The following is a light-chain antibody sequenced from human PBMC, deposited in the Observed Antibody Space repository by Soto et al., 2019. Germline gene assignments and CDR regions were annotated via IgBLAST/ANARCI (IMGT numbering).Light chain of an antibody. Sequence: QSALTQPASVSGSPGQSITISCSGTSNDVGSFNLVSWYQQHPGKVPKLMIYEATKRPSWVSNRFSGSKSGNTASMTISGLQAEDEADYYCCSYARSSTVVFGGGTKVTVL. CDR1: SNDVGSFNL. CDR3: CSYARSSTVV. V-gene: IGLV2-23*01. CDR2: EAT. J-gene: IGLJ2*01.